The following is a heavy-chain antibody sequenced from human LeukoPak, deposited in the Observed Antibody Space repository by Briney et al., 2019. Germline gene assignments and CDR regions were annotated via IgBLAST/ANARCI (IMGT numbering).Heavy chain of an antibody. J-gene: IGHJ4*02. CDR1: GYTFTDYL. CDR3: VRWYLDYVDY. D-gene: IGHD6-13*01. V-gene: IGHV1-3*04. Sequence: RASVKVSCKASGYTFTDYLLHWVRQAPGQRPEWMGWINTGSGNTKYSQRFHRRLTITRDTSATTAYMELSSLGSEDTALYYCVRWYLDYVDYWGQGTLVTVSS. CDR2: INTGSGNT.